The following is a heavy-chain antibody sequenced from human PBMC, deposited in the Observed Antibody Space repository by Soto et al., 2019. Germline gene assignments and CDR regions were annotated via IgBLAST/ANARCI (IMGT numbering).Heavy chain of an antibody. J-gene: IGHJ6*02. CDR1: GDTFTSYA. Sequence: QVQLVQSGAEVKKPGSSVKVSCKASGDTFTSYAVSWVRQAPGQGLEWMGKIIPAFGKTYYAQKFQGRLTMSAHDSTSTAYMELSSLVSADTAVYYCARDPLSSFAMDVWGQGTTVIVSS. D-gene: IGHD3-10*02. V-gene: IGHV1-69*18. CDR3: ARDPLSSFAMDV. CDR2: IIPAFGKT.